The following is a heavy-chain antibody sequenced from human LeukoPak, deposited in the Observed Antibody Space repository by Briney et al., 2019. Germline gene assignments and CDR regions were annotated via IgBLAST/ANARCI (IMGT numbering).Heavy chain of an antibody. D-gene: IGHD3-16*01. CDR2: VYFDGGT. CDR1: GGSFTSDY. CDR3: ARDHYYDGRGRFDP. V-gene: IGHV4-4*07. J-gene: IGHJ5*02. Sequence: SETLSLTCTVSGGSFTSDYWSWIRQPAGKGLEWIGSVYFDGGTHYKPPLQSRVTISVDTSKNQFSLRLSSVTAADTALYYCARDHYYDGRGRFDPWGQGTLVTVSS.